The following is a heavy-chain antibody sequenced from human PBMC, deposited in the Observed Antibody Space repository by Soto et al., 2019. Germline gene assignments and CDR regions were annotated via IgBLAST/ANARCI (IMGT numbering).Heavy chain of an antibody. D-gene: IGHD5-12*01. CDR2: ISSDNTYI. J-gene: IGHJ4*02. V-gene: IGHV3-21*01. CDR1: GFTFSSYS. CDR3: ATTTGDY. Sequence: LRLSCAASGFTFSSYSMNWVRQAPGKGLEWVSSISSDNTYIYYVDSVRGRFTISRDNAKNSLYLQMNSLRAEDTAVYYCATTTGDYWGQGTLVTVSS.